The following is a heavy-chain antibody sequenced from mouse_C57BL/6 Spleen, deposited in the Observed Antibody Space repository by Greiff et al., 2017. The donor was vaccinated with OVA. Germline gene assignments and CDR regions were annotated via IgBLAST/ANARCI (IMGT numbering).Heavy chain of an antibody. CDR1: GYSFTSYY. Sequence: QVQLQQSGPELVKPGASVKISCKASGYSFTSYYIHWVKQRPGQGLEWIGWIYPGSGNTKYNEKFKGKATLTADTSSSTAYMQLSSLTSEDSAVDDCARSEDYLYYFDYWGQGTTLTVSS. J-gene: IGHJ2*01. V-gene: IGHV1-66*01. CDR3: ARSEDYLYYFDY. D-gene: IGHD2-4*01. CDR2: IYPGSGNT.